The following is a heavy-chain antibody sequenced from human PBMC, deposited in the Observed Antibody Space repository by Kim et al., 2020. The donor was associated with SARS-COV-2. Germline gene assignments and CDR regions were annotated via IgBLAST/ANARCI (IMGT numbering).Heavy chain of an antibody. D-gene: IGHD6-13*01. CDR1: GDSVSSNSAA. CDR3: ARDGGVAAAGTWWFDP. V-gene: IGHV6-1*01. CDR2: TYYRSKWYN. J-gene: IGHJ5*02. Sequence: SQTLSLTCAISGDSVSSNSAAWNWIRQSPSRGLEWLGRTYYRSKWYNDYALSVKSRITINPDKSKNQFSLQLKSVTPEDTAVYYCARDGGVAAAGTWWFDPWGQGTLVAVSS.